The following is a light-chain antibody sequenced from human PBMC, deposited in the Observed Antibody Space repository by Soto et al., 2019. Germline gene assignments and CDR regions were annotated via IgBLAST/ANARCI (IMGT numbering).Light chain of an antibody. CDR3: QQDKTSPFT. CDR1: QPINSW. Sequence: DVQMTQSPSTLSASVGDRVTITCRARQPINSWLAWFQQKPGKAPQLLNHDASSLESGVPPRFSGIGFGTDFTPTITNLLPEDGSTYYCQQDKTSPFTFGQGTNLEIK. V-gene: IGKV1-5*01. J-gene: IGKJ2*01. CDR2: DAS.